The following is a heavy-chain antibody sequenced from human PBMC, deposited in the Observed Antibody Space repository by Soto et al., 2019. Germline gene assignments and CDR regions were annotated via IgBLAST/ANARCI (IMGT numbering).Heavy chain of an antibody. CDR3: ARGSESSGWYAKTLNNWLDP. V-gene: IGHV4-34*01. J-gene: IGHJ5*02. CDR2: INHSGST. CDR1: GGSFSGYY. Sequence: SETLSLTCAVYGGSFSGYYWSWIRQPPGKGLEWIGEINHSGSTNYNPSLKSRVTISVDTSKNQFSLKLSSVTAADTAVYYCARGSESSGWYAKTLNNWLDPWGQGTLVTVSS. D-gene: IGHD6-19*01.